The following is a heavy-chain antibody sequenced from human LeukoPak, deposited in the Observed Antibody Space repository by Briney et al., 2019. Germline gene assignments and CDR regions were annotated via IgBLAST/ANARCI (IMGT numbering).Heavy chain of an antibody. Sequence: ASVKVSCKASGYTFTGYYMHRVRQAPGQGLEWMGWINPNSGGTNYAQKFQGRVTMTRDTSISTAYMELSRLRSDDTAVYYCARGGTGSLGSPHYYYYGMDVWGQGTTVTVSS. CDR2: INPNSGGT. V-gene: IGHV1-2*02. CDR1: GYTFTGYY. CDR3: ARGGTGSLGSPHYYYYGMDV. J-gene: IGHJ6*02. D-gene: IGHD1-1*01.